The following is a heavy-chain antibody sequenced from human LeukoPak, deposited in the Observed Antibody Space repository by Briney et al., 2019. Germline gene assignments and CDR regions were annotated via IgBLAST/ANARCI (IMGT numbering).Heavy chain of an antibody. J-gene: IGHJ4*02. Sequence: GASVRVSCKASGYTCTGYYMHWVRQAPGQGLEWMGRINPNSGGTNYAQKFQGRVTMTRDTSISTAYMELSRLRSDDTAVYYCAAEWELPQVTGVDYGGQGTLVTVSS. CDR3: AAEWELPQVTGVDY. CDR1: GYTCTGYY. D-gene: IGHD1-26*01. V-gene: IGHV1-2*06. CDR2: INPNSGGT.